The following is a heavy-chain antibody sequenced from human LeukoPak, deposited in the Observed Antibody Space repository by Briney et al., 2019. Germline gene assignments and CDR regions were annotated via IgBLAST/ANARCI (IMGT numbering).Heavy chain of an antibody. V-gene: IGHV3-7*01. CDR1: GFTFSSYW. CDR3: ARDKIVGAPYFDY. CDR2: IKQDGSEK. J-gene: IGHJ4*02. Sequence: GGSLRLSCAASGFTFSSYWMSWVRQAPGKGREGVANIKQDGSEKYYVDSVRGRFTISRDNAKNSLYLQMNSMRAEDTAVYYCARDKIVGAPYFDYWGQGTLVTVSS. D-gene: IGHD1-26*01.